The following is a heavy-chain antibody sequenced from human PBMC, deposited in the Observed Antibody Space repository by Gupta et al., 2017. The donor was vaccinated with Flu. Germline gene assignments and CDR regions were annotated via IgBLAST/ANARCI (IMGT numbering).Heavy chain of an antibody. CDR1: GYTFTGYH. V-gene: IGHV1-2*02. CDR2: LNPNSGGT. Sequence: QVHLVQSGAEVKKPGASVTVSCKASGYTFTGYHLHWVRQAPGQGLEWMGWLNPNSGGTRSAQKVQGRVTMTRDTSFRTAYMELISPRSDDTAGYYCARDVGATTAGYSYGLDLGGQGTTVTV. D-gene: IGHD1-26*01. J-gene: IGHJ6*02. CDR3: ARDVGATTAGYSYGLDL.